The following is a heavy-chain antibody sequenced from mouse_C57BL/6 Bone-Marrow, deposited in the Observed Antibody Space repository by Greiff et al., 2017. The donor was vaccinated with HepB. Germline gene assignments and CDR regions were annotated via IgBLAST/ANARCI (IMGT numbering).Heavy chain of an antibody. D-gene: IGHD1-1*01. CDR3: ARSLFYGSSYRAMDY. V-gene: IGHV1-9*01. Sequence: QVQLQQSGAELMKPGASVKLSCKATGYTFTGYWIEWVKQRPGHGLEWIGEILPGSGSTNYHEKFKGKATFTADTSSNTAYMQLHSLTTEDSAIYYCARSLFYGSSYRAMDYWGQGTSVTVSS. J-gene: IGHJ4*01. CDR1: GYTFTGYW. CDR2: ILPGSGST.